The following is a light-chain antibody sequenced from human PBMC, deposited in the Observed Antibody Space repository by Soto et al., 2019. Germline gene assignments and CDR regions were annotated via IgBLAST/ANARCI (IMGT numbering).Light chain of an antibody. J-gene: IGKJ1*01. CDR3: QQYKNWPRT. CDR2: GAS. Sequence: TVMTQSTATLSVSPGERATLSCRASQSVSSNLAWYQQKPGQAPRLLIYGASTRVTGIPARFSGSGSGTEFTLTISSLQSEDFAVYYCQQYKNWPRTFGQGTKVEIK. CDR1: QSVSSN. V-gene: IGKV3-15*01.